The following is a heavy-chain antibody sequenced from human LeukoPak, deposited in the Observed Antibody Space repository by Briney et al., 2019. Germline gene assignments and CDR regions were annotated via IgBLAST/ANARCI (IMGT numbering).Heavy chain of an antibody. CDR3: ARWVVAADYYYYMDV. Sequence: PSETLSLTCAVYGGSFSGYYWSWIRQPPGKGLEWIGEINHSGSTNYNPSLKSRVTMSVDTSKNQFSLKLSSVTAADTAVYYCARWVVAADYYYYMDVWGKGTTVTVSS. J-gene: IGHJ6*03. D-gene: IGHD2-15*01. V-gene: IGHV4-34*01. CDR2: INHSGST. CDR1: GGSFSGYY.